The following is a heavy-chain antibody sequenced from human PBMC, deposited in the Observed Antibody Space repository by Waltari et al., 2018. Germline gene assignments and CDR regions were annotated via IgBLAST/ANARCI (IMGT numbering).Heavy chain of an antibody. D-gene: IGHD4-17*01. Sequence: QVQLQQWGAGLLKPSETLSLTCAVYGGSFSGYYWSWIRQPPGKGLEWIGEIHLSGSRNHSPSLRSRVTISVDTTQNHFSLKLGSVTAADTAVYYCARTRRRCGPRYYFDYWGQGTLVTVSS. CDR3: ARTRRRCGPRYYFDY. CDR2: IHLSGSR. CDR1: GGSFSGYY. V-gene: IGHV4-34*01. J-gene: IGHJ4*02.